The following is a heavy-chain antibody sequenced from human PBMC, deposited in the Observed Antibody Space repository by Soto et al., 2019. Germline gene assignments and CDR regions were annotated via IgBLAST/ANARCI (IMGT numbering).Heavy chain of an antibody. CDR3: AKHRVTGFAELGS. D-gene: IGHD2-21*02. J-gene: IGHJ5*01. CDR1: GFTVSDNF. V-gene: IGHV3-66*04. Sequence: PGGSLRLSCAASGFTVSDNFMSWVRQAPGKGLEWVSVLYSGGHTYYADSVKDRFTISRDDSKNTLYLQMNSLRADDTAVYYCAKHRVTGFAELGSWGQGTQVTVSS. CDR2: LYSGGHT.